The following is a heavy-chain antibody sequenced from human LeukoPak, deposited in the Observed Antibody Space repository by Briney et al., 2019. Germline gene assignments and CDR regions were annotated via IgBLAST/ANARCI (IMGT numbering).Heavy chain of an antibody. CDR2: INHSGST. CDR1: GGSFSGYY. D-gene: IGHD6-19*01. V-gene: IGHV4-34*01. Sequence: SETLSLTCAVYGGSFSGYYWSWIRQPPGKGLEWIGEINHSGSTNYNPSLKSRVTISVDTSKNQFSLKLSSVTAADTAVYYCARGFHSSGWYGYYYMDVWGKGPRSPSP. CDR3: ARGFHSSGWYGYYYMDV. J-gene: IGHJ6*03.